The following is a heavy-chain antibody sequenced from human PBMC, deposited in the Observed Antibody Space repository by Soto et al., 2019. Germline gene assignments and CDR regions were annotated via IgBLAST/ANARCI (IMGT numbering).Heavy chain of an antibody. CDR1: GFTLSSYG. Sequence: QVQLVESGGGVVQPGRSLRLSCAASGFTLSSYGMNWVRQAPGKGLEWVALIWYDGSNKYYADSVEGRFTISRDNSKNTLYLQMNSLRAEDTAVYYCARGLDSVVTRLDYWGQGTLVTVSS. CDR3: ARGLDSVVTRLDY. J-gene: IGHJ4*02. CDR2: IWYDGSNK. D-gene: IGHD4-4*01. V-gene: IGHV3-33*01.